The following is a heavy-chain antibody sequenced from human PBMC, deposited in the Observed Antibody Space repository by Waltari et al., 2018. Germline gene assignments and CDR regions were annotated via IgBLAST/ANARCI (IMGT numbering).Heavy chain of an antibody. CDR1: GYSFTSYW. D-gene: IGHD3-10*01. J-gene: IGHJ5*02. V-gene: IGHV5-10-1*03. Sequence: EVQLVQSGAEVKKPGESLRISCKGSGYSFTSYWIRWVLHMPGKGLEWMGRIDPSDSYTNYSPSFQGHVTISADKSISTAYLQWSSLKASDTAMYYCARHADDYYGSGSYYHWGQGTLVTVSS. CDR2: IDPSDSYT. CDR3: ARHADDYYGSGSYYH.